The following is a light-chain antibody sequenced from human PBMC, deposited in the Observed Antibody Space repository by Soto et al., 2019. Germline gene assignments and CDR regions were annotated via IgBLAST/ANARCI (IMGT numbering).Light chain of an antibody. J-gene: IGKJ5*01. CDR3: QQYGSPPIT. CDR2: GTS. Sequence: EVVLTQSPATLSLSPGERATLSCRASQSVSSTYLAWYQQQPGQAPRLLMSGTSNRATGTPDRFRGSGSGTDFTLTISRLEPEDFAVYYCQQYGSPPITFGQGTRLEIK. V-gene: IGKV3-20*01. CDR1: QSVSSTY.